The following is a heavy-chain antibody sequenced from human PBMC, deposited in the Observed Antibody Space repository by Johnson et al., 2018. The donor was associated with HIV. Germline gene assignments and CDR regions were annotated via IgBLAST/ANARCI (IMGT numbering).Heavy chain of an antibody. CDR2: LNWNGGSK. Sequence: VQLVESGGGVVRPGGSLRLSCAASGFTFDDYGMSWVRQAPGKGLEWVSGLNWNGGSKYYADSVKGRFTISRDNSKNTLYLQMNSLRAGDTAVYYCAREVGSWYSSSSGAFDIWGQGTMVTVSS. V-gene: IGHV3-20*04. CDR3: AREVGSWYSSSSGAFDI. CDR1: GFTFDDYG. D-gene: IGHD6-6*01. J-gene: IGHJ3*02.